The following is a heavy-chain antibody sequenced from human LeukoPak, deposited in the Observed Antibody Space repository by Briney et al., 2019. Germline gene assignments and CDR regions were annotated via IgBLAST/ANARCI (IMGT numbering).Heavy chain of an antibody. Sequence: PSETLSLTCTVSGGSISSTTYYWGWIRQPPGKGLEWIGEINHSGSTNYNPSLKSRVTISVDTSKNQFSLKLSSVTAADTAVYYCARGGGKGRNPGRSRGNYFDYWGQGTLVTVSS. CDR1: GGSISSTTYY. J-gene: IGHJ4*02. CDR3: ARGGGKGRNPGRSRGNYFDY. D-gene: IGHD1-14*01. V-gene: IGHV4-39*07. CDR2: INHSGST.